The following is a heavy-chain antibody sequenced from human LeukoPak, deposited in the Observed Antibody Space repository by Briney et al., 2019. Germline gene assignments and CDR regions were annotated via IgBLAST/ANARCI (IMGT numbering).Heavy chain of an antibody. Sequence: SETLSLTCAVSGGSISSGGYSWSWIRQPPGKGLEWIGYIYHSGSTYYNPSLKSRVTISVDRSKNQFSLKLSSVTAADTAVYYCARDGYYGAGPYYYGMDVWGQGTTVTVSS. CDR3: ARDGYYGAGPYYYGMDV. CDR1: GGSISSGGYS. D-gene: IGHD4/OR15-4a*01. V-gene: IGHV4-30-2*01. J-gene: IGHJ6*02. CDR2: IYHSGST.